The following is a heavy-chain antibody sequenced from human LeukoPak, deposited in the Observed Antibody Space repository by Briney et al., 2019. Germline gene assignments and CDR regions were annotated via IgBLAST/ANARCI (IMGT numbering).Heavy chain of an antibody. J-gene: IGHJ4*02. V-gene: IGHV3-48*03. D-gene: IGHD4-17*01. CDR3: ARGGHGDYYFDY. Sequence: QPGGSLRLSCAASGFTFSSYEMNWVRQAPGKGLEWVSYISSSGRTIYDADSVKGRFTISRDNAKNSLYLQMNGLRAEDMALYYCARGGHGDYYFDYWGQGTLVTASS. CDR1: GFTFSSYE. CDR2: ISSSGRTI.